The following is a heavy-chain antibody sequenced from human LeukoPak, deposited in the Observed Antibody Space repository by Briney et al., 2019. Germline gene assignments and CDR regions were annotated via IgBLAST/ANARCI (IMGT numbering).Heavy chain of an antibody. CDR3: AGDKSISSSSGTKFDP. V-gene: IGHV3-7*04. Sequence: GGSLRLSCAASGFTFNNYWMSWVRQAPGKGLEWVAIIKEDGSEKHYVDSVEGRFAISRDNAKNSLYLQMNSLRAEGTAVYYCAGDKSISSSSGTKFDPWGQGTLVTVSS. J-gene: IGHJ5*02. D-gene: IGHD6-13*01. CDR1: GFTFNNYW. CDR2: IKEDGSEK.